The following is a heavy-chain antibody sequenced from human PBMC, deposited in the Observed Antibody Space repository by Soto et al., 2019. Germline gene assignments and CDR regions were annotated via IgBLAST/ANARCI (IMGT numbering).Heavy chain of an antibody. CDR3: ARPYSGSYWAAFDI. J-gene: IGHJ3*02. CDR2: IYYSGSS. V-gene: IGHV4-59*01. D-gene: IGHD1-26*01. CDR1: GGSISSDY. Sequence: SETLSLTCTVSGGSISSDYWSWIRQPPGKGLEWIGYIYYSGSSNYNPSLKSRVIMSLDTSKNHFSLKLSSVTAADTAVYYCARPYSGSYWAAFDIWGQGTMLTVSS.